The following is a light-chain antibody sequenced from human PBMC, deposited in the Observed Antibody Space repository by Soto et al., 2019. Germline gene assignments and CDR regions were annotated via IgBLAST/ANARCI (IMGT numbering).Light chain of an antibody. V-gene: IGKV3-20*01. CDR1: QSVSSNY. CDR2: DTS. CDR3: QQYDSPWT. J-gene: IGKJ1*01. Sequence: DNVLTQSPGALSLTPGERATLSCRASQSVSSNYLAWYQQKPGQAPRLVISDTSDRATGIPDRFSGSGSGTDFTLTISRLEPEDFAVYYCQQYDSPWTFGQGTKVAIK.